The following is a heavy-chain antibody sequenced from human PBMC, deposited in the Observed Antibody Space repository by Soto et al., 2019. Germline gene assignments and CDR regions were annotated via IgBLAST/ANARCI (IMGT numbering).Heavy chain of an antibody. V-gene: IGHV1-69*01. D-gene: IGHD6-19*01. CDR2: IIPIFGTA. Sequence: QVQLVQSGAEVKKPGSSVKVSCKASGGTFGSYAISWVRQAPGQGLEWMGGIIPIFGTANYAQKFQGRVTITADESTSTAYMELSSLRSEDTAVYYCARGRQWLKRRLYYFDYWGQGTLVTVSS. CDR1: GGTFGSYA. J-gene: IGHJ4*02. CDR3: ARGRQWLKRRLYYFDY.